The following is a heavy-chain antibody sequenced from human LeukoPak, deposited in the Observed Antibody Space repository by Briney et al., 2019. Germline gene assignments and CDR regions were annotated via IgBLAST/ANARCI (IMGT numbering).Heavy chain of an antibody. J-gene: IGHJ6*02. D-gene: IGHD2-15*01. CDR1: GFTFSSYA. CDR2: ISYDGSNK. V-gene: IGHV3-30-3*01. CDR3: ARDYCSGGSCSRLYYYYYGMDV. Sequence: PGRSLRLSCAASGFTFSSYAMHWVRQAPGKGLEWVAVISYDGSNKYYADSVKGRFTISRDNSKNTLYLQMNSLRAEDTAVYYCARDYCSGGSCSRLYYYYYGMDVWGQGTTVTVSS.